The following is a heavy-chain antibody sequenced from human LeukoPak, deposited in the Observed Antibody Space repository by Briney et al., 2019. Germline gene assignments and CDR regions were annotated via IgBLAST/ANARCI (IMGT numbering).Heavy chain of an antibody. V-gene: IGHV3-53*04. CDR1: GFIVSSNY. CDR3: AKSRSSLGPSSLDY. J-gene: IGHJ4*02. CDR2: IYSGGST. Sequence: GESLRLSCVASGFIVSSNYISWVRQAPGKGLQWVSVIYSGGSTFYADSVKGRFTISRHDSRNTVYLQMNSLRTEDTAVYYCAKSRSSLGPSSLDYWGQGALVTV. D-gene: IGHD6-6*01.